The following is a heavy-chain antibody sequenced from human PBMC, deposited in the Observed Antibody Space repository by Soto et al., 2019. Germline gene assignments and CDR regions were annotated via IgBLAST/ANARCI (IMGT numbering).Heavy chain of an antibody. CDR3: VRATDSSHSPGHTRCLDD. CDR2: SRDQPQGYST. V-gene: IGHV3-72*01. Sequence: WGSVCLSCAGSGFNVSDHYIDWVRRAPGMGLEWVGRSRDQPQGYSTAYAASVKGRFTTSRDESKNPAYLQMNSVKTEDTAVYYCVRATDSSHSPGHTRCLDDWGQATRGTVSS. J-gene: IGHJ4*02. CDR1: GFNVSDHY. D-gene: IGHD2-21*01.